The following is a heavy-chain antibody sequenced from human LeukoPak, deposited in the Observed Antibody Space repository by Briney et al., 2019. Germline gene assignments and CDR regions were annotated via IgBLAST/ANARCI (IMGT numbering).Heavy chain of an antibody. V-gene: IGHV3-15*01. CDR3: TTGKNYYDSSGYFY. CDR1: GFNFDDYA. J-gene: IGHJ4*02. Sequence: PGGSLRLSCAASGFNFDDYAMSWVRQAPGKGLEWVGRIKSKTDGGTTDYAAPVRGRFTISRDDSKNTLYLQMNSLKTEDTAVYYCTTGKNYYDSSGYFYWGQGTLVTVS. CDR2: IKSKTDGGTT. D-gene: IGHD3-22*01.